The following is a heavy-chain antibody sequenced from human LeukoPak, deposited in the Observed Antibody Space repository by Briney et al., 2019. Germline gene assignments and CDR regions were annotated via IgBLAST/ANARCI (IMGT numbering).Heavy chain of an antibody. CDR3: AAIAPIDGSGGSYSLDY. V-gene: IGHV4-39*07. Sequence: SETLSLTCTVSGGSISSGDYYWSWIRQPPGKGLEWIGDIYHTGSSNYNPSLKSRVTISVDKSKNQFSLKLSSVTAADTAVYYCAAIAPIDGSGGSYSLDYWGQGTLVTVSS. CDR2: IYHTGSS. J-gene: IGHJ4*02. D-gene: IGHD3-10*01. CDR1: GGSISSGDYY.